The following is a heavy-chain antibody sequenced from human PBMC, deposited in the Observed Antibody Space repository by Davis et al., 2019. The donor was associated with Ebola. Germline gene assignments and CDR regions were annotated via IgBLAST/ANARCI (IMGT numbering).Heavy chain of an antibody. CDR3: ARGYKTITMVRGVIIPHDY. J-gene: IGHJ4*02. V-gene: IGHV3-23*01. CDR1: GFTFSSYA. Sequence: GESLKISCAASGFTFSSYAMSWVRQAPGKGLEWVSAISGSGGSTYYADSVKGRFTISRDNSKNTLYLQMNSLRAGDTAVYYCARGYKTITMVRGVIIPHDYWGQGTLVTVSS. CDR2: ISGSGGST. D-gene: IGHD3-10*01.